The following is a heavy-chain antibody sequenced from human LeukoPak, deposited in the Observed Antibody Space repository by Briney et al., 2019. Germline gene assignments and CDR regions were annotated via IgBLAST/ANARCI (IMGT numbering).Heavy chain of an antibody. CDR1: GFTFSSYA. V-gene: IGHV3-23*01. D-gene: IGHD3-3*01. CDR3: SRDGGFWSAYPLDY. CDR2: ISGSGGST. Sequence: QTGVSLRLSCAASGFTFSSYAMSWVRQAPGKGLEWVSAISGSGGSTYYADSVKGRFTISRDNSKNTLYLQMNSLRAEDTAVYYCSRDGGFWSAYPLDYWGQGTLVTVSA. J-gene: IGHJ4*02.